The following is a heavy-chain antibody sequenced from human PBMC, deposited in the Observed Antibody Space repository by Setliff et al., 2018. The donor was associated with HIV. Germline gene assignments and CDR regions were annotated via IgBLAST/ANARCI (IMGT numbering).Heavy chain of an antibody. J-gene: IGHJ4*02. V-gene: IGHV3-23*01. CDR2: ISGSGGST. D-gene: IGHD4-17*01. CDR3: ARGRISYGDYYS. Sequence: GGSLRLSCAASGFTFRNYKFNWVRQAPGRGLEWVSAISGSGGSTYYADSVKGRFTVSRDNSKNTIDLQMHSLRAEDTAVYYCARGRISYGDYYSWGQGTLVTVSS. CDR1: GFTFRNYK.